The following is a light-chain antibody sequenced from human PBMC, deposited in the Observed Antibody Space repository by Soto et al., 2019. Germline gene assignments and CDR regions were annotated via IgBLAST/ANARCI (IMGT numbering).Light chain of an antibody. J-gene: IGLJ1*01. CDR2: EVV. CDR1: NIDIGVYDF. V-gene: IGLV2-8*01. Sequence: HYVLPQPASVSGSPGQSITISCPGSNIDIGVYDFVSLYQHHPGKAPRLIIYEVVQRPSGVPDRFSGSKSGNTASLTVSGLQAADEADYFCKSYDGSNTYVFGRGTKV. CDR3: KSYDGSNTYV.